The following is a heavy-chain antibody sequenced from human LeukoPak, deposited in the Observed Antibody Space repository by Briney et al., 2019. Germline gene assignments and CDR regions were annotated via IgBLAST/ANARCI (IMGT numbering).Heavy chain of an antibody. CDR1: GFTFDDYG. Sequence: GGSLRLSCEASGFTFDDYGMTWVRHAPGKGLEWVSGINWNGDSTGYAASVKGRFTISRDNAKNSLYLQMNSLRAEDTAVYYCATSRGSWPDYFDYWGQGTLVTVSS. CDR2: INWNGDST. CDR3: ATSRGSWPDYFDY. D-gene: IGHD6-13*01. V-gene: IGHV3-20*04. J-gene: IGHJ4*02.